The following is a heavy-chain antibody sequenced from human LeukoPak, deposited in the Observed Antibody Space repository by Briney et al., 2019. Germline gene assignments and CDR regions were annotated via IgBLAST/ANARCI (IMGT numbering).Heavy chain of an antibody. CDR2: GYVHHSGGT. CDR1: GVSISSNY. Sequence: PSETLSLTCTVSGVSISSNYWSWIRQPPGKGLECIGYGYVHHSGGTNCNPSLKSRVTISLDSSKNLFSLKLSSVTAADTAVYYCARGTVTPSYFDFWGRGTLVTVSS. D-gene: IGHD4-11*01. J-gene: IGHJ4*02. CDR3: ARGTVTPSYFDF. V-gene: IGHV4-59*08.